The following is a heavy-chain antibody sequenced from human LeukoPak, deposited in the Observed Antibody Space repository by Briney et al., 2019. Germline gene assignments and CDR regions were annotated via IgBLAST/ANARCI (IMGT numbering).Heavy chain of an antibody. J-gene: IGHJ5*02. D-gene: IGHD1-26*01. CDR3: ATSAETYNWFDP. V-gene: IGHV5-51*01. CDR1: GYTFTSYG. Sequence: KVSCKASGYTFTSYGISWVRQAPGQGLEWMGIIYPGDSDTRYSPSFQGQVTISADKSISTAYLQWSSLKASDTAMYYCATSAETYNWFDPWGQGTLVTVSS. CDR2: IYPGDSDT.